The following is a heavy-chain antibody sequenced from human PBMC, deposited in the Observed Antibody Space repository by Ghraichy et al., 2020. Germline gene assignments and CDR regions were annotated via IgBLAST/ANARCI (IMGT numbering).Heavy chain of an antibody. CDR2: ISGSGGST. Sequence: LSLTCAASGFTFSSYAMSWVRQAPGKGLEWVSAISGSGGSTYYADSVKGRFTISRDNSKNTLYLQMNSLRAEDTAVYYCAKDPNYYYGSGSSSVFDYWGQGTLVTVSS. CDR3: AKDPNYYYGSGSSSVFDY. J-gene: IGHJ4*02. V-gene: IGHV3-23*01. D-gene: IGHD3-10*01. CDR1: GFTFSSYA.